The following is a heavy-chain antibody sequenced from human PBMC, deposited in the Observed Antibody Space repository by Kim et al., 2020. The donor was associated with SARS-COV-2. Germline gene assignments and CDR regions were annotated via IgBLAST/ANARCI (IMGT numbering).Heavy chain of an antibody. J-gene: IGHJ4*02. Sequence: STVYAQEFQDRVTTTRDTSTSTVYMEMSSLTSEDTAVYYCARGLYSSGGFWGQGTLVTVSS. D-gene: IGHD3-10*01. CDR3: ARGLYSSGGF. V-gene: IGHV1-46*01. CDR2: ST.